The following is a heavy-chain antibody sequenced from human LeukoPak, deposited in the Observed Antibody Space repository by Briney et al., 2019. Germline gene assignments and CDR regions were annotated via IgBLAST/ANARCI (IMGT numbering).Heavy chain of an antibody. D-gene: IGHD5-24*01. CDR1: GGTFSSYA. J-gene: IGHJ4*02. Sequence: GASVKVSCKXSGGTFSSYAISWVRQAPRQGLEWMGRIIPIFGTANYAQKFQGRVTITTDESTSTAYMELSSLRSEDTAVYYCARGRWEFDYWGQGTLVTVSS. CDR3: ARGRWEFDY. CDR2: IIPIFGTA. V-gene: IGHV1-69*05.